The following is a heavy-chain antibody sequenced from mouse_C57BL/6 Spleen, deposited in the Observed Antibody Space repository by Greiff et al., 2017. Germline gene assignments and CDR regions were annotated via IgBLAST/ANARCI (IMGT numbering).Heavy chain of an antibody. CDR3: ARDILA. CDR2: ISDGGSYT. CDR1: GFTFSSYA. V-gene: IGHV5-4*01. J-gene: IGHJ4*01. Sequence: EVQGVESGGGLVKPGGSLKLSCAASGFTFSSYAMSWVRQTPEKRLGWVATISDGGSYTYYPDNVKGRFTISRDNAKNNLYLQMSHLKSEDTAMYYCARDILAWGQGTSVTVSS.